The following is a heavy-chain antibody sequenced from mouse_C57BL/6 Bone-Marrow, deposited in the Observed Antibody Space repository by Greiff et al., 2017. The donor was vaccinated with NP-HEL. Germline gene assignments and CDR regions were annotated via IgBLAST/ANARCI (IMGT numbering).Heavy chain of an antibody. CDR2: INPYNGGT. Sequence: EVQLQESGPVLVKPGASVKMSCKASGYTFTDYYMNWVKQSHGKSLEWIGVINPYNGGTSYNQKFKGKATLTVDKSSSTAYMELNSLTSEDSAVYYCARKGYPHFDYWGQGTTLTVSS. V-gene: IGHV1-19*01. CDR3: ARKGYPHFDY. CDR1: GYTFTDYY. J-gene: IGHJ2*01.